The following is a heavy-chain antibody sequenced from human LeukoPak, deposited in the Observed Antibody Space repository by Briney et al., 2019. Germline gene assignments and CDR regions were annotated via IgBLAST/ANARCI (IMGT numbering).Heavy chain of an antibody. D-gene: IGHD3-16*01. CDR2: ISYDGSNK. Sequence: GGSLRLSCAASGFTFSSYGMHWVRQAPGKGLEWVAVISYDGSNKYYADSVKGRFTISRDNSKNTLYLQMNSLRAEDTAVYYCAKVGRGGGSAFDIWGQGTMDTVSS. V-gene: IGHV3-30*18. CDR3: AKVGRGGGSAFDI. CDR1: GFTFSSYG. J-gene: IGHJ3*02.